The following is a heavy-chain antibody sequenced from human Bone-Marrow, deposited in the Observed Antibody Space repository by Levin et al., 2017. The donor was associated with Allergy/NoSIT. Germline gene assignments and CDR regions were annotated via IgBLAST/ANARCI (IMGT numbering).Heavy chain of an antibody. CDR2: IIPMFGIT. D-gene: IGHD4/OR15-4a*01. J-gene: IGHJ4*02. CDR1: GGSFSSYT. Sequence: KISCKASGGSFSSYTINWVRQAPGQGLEWMGRIIPMFGITDYAQKFQGRVTITADTSTSTAYIEVTSLTSDDTAVYFCARPRSPDYLLDYWGQGTLVTVSS. CDR3: ARPRSPDYLLDY. V-gene: IGHV1-69*02.